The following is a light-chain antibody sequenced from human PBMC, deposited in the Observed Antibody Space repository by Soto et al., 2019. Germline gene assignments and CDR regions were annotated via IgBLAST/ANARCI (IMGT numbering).Light chain of an antibody. V-gene: IGLV1-47*02. CDR3: GAWDDRLAGYV. J-gene: IGLJ1*01. CDR1: SSNIGGNA. Sequence: QSVLTQPPSVSETPGLTITISCSGSSSNIGGNAVYWYQQVPGSAPRLVIHSNDQRPFGVPDRFSGSRSGTSASLAVTGPRAEDEADYYCGAWDDRLAGYVFGTGTKVTV. CDR2: SND.